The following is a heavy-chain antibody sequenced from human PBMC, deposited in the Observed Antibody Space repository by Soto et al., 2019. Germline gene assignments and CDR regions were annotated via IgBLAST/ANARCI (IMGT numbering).Heavy chain of an antibody. CDR1: GFTFSSYA. V-gene: IGHV3-23*01. J-gene: IGHJ6*02. Sequence: GGSLRLSCAASGFTFSSYAMSWVRQAPGEGLEWVSAISGSGGSTYYADSVKGRFTISRDNSKNTLYLQMNSLRAEDTAVYYCAKDGSGGGSYFYYYGMDVWGQGTTVTVSS. CDR3: AKDGSGGGSYFYYYGMDV. D-gene: IGHD1-26*01. CDR2: ISGSGGST.